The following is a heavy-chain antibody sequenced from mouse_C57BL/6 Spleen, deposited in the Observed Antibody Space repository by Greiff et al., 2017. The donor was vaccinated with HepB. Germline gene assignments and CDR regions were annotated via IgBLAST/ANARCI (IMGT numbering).Heavy chain of an antibody. V-gene: IGHV1-54*01. CDR3: ARSTFDY. D-gene: IGHD2-1*01. CDR1: GYAFTNYL. Sequence: VKLQESGAELVRPGTSVKVSCKASGYAFTNYLIEWVKQRPGQGLEWIGVITTGSGGTNYNEKFKGKATLTAYKSSSTAYMQLSSLTSEDSAVYFCARSTFDYWGQGTTLTVSS. CDR2: ITTGSGGT. J-gene: IGHJ2*01.